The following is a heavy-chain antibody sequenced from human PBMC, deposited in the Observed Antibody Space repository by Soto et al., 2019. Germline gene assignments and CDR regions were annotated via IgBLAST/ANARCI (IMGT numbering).Heavy chain of an antibody. Sequence: QVQLQESGPGLVKPSQTLSLTCTVSGGSISSGDYYWSWIRQPPGKGLEWIGYIYYSGSTNYNPSLKSRVTISVDTSKNQFSLKLSSVTAADTAVYYCARGRGLEYSSGWYVDFDYWGQGTLVTVSS. V-gene: IGHV4-30-4*01. D-gene: IGHD6-19*01. CDR3: ARGRGLEYSSGWYVDFDY. CDR1: GGSISSGDYY. J-gene: IGHJ4*02. CDR2: IYYSGST.